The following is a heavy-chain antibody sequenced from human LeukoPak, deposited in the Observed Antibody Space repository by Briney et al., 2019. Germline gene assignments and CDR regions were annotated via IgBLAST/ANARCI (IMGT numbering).Heavy chain of an antibody. CDR1: GGSFSGYY. V-gene: IGHV4-34*01. CDR3: ARFAEQLVGNY. D-gene: IGHD6-13*01. J-gene: IGHJ4*02. CDR2: INHSGST. Sequence: PSETLSLTCAVYGGSFSGYYWSWIRQPPGKGLEWIGEINHSGSTNYNPSLKSRVTISVDTSKNQFSLKLSSVTAADTAVYYCARFAEQLVGNYWGQGTLVTVSS.